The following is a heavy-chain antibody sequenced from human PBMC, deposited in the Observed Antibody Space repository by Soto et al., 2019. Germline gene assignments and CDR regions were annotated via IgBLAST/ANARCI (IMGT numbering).Heavy chain of an antibody. CDR3: ARVAFSYFGMDV. V-gene: IGHV4-4*07. CDR1: GGAISSYY. CDR2: VFSSGST. D-gene: IGHD3-3*02. J-gene: IGHJ6*02. Sequence: SETLFLTCSVPGGAISSYYWSWVRQPAGKGLEWIGRVFSSGSTNYNASLKSRVTMSIDTSKNEVSLTLRSVTAADTAVYYCARVAFSYFGMDVWGPGTTVTVPS.